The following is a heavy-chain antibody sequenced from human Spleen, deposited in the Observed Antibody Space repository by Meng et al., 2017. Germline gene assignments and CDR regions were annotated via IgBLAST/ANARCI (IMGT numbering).Heavy chain of an antibody. V-gene: IGHV5-51*01. Sequence: KVSCKGSGYTFTDYWIGWVRQMPGKGLEWLGIIYPADSDTRYSPSFQGQVTISTDKSISTAYLQWSRLKASDTAMYYCARRDDAFDIWGQGTMVTVSS. CDR3: ARRDDAFDI. J-gene: IGHJ3*02. CDR2: IYPADSDT. CDR1: GYTFTDYW.